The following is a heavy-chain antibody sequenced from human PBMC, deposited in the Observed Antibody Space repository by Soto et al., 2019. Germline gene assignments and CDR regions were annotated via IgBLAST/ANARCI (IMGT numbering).Heavy chain of an antibody. D-gene: IGHD3-3*01. CDR1: GGSISSYY. V-gene: IGHV4-59*01. Sequence: SETLSLTCTVSGGSISSYYWSWIRQPPGKGLEWIGYIYYSGSTNYNPSLKSRVTISVDTSKNQFSLKLSSVTAADTAVYYCARVSFGVVITAFDIWGQGTMVTVSS. CDR3: ARVSFGVVITAFDI. J-gene: IGHJ3*02. CDR2: IYYSGST.